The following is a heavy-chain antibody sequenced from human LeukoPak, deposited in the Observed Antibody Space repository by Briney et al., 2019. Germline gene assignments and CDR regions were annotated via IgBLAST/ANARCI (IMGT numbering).Heavy chain of an antibody. CDR3: ARVVYYYDSSGSYPNAFDI. J-gene: IGHJ3*02. Sequence: PSGTLSLTCAVSGGSISSSNWWSWVRQPPGQGLAWIGEIYHSGSTNYNPSLKSRVTISVDKSKNQFSLKLSSVTAADTAVYYCARVVYYYDSSGSYPNAFDIWGQGTMVTVSS. D-gene: IGHD3-22*01. CDR2: IYHSGST. V-gene: IGHV4-4*02. CDR1: GGSISSSNW.